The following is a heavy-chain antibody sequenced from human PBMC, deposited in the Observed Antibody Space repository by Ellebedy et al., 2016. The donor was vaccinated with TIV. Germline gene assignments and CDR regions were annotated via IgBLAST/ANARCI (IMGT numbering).Heavy chain of an antibody. CDR1: GGSISSYY. Sequence: MPSETLSLTCTVSGGSISSYYWSWIRQPAGKGLEWIGRIFSSGSTSYNPSLMSRVTMSVDTSKNQFSLKLSSVTAADTAVYYCARDKNGSPDYWGQGTLVTVSS. CDR2: IFSSGST. V-gene: IGHV4-4*07. D-gene: IGHD1-26*01. J-gene: IGHJ4*02. CDR3: ARDKNGSPDY.